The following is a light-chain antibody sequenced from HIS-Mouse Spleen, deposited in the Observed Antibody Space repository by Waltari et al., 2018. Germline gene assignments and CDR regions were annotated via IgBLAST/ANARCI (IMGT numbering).Light chain of an antibody. CDR1: RSTIGSNP. J-gene: IGLJ3*02. CDR3: AAWDDSLNGWV. V-gene: IGLV1-44*01. Sequence: QSVLTQPPSASGTPGQRVTIPCSGSRSTIGSNPVHCYQQLPGTAPKLLIYSNNQRPSGVPDRFSGSKSGTSASLAISGLQSEDEADYYCAAWDDSLNGWVFGGGTKLTVL. CDR2: SNN.